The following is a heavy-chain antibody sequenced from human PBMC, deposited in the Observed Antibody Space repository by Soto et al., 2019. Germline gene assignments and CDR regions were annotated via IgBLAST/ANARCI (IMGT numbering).Heavy chain of an antibody. Sequence: QVQLVQSGAEVKKPGSSVKVSCKASGGSFSRYAISWVRQAPGQGLEWMGGIIPTVATENYPQKFQGRVTIAADDSTSTYYMDLNRLSSEDTAIYYCTTLYYTYFVDWGQGTLVTVST. CDR3: TTLYYTYFVD. CDR1: GGSFSRYA. V-gene: IGHV1-69*12. D-gene: IGHD2-8*01. CDR2: IIPTVATE. J-gene: IGHJ4*02.